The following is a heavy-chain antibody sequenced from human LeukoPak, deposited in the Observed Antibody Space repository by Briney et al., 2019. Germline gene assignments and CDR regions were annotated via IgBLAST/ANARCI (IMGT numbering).Heavy chain of an antibody. D-gene: IGHD6-13*01. V-gene: IGHV3-53*01. Sequence: GGSLRLSCAASGFTVSSNYMSWVRQAPGKGLEWVSLIYSGGDTYYADSVKGRFIISRDNSKNTLYLQMNSLRAEDTAVYYCAKNAAAQQLVHYFDYWGQGTLVTVSS. CDR3: AKNAAAQQLVHYFDY. J-gene: IGHJ4*02. CDR1: GFTVSSNY. CDR2: IYSGGDT.